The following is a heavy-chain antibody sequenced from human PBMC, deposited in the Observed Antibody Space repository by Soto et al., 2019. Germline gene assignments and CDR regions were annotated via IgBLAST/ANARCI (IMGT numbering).Heavy chain of an antibody. Sequence: QVQLQQWGAGLLKPSETLSLTCAVYGGSFSGYYWSWIRQPPGKGLEWIGEINHSGSTNYNPSLKSRVTISVDTSKNQFSLKLSSVTAADTAVYYCARVGSGSYYTPYEDVWGQGTTVTVSS. V-gene: IGHV4-34*01. CDR2: INHSGST. J-gene: IGHJ6*02. CDR1: GGSFSGYY. D-gene: IGHD3-10*01. CDR3: ARVGSGSYYTPYEDV.